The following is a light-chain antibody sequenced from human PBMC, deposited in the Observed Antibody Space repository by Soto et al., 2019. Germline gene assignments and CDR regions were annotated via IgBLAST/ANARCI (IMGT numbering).Light chain of an antibody. V-gene: IGLV2-14*01. CDR1: SSDFGTYYS. J-gene: IGLJ1*01. Sequence: QSALAQPASVSGSPGQSITISCTGISSDFGTYYSVSWYQHHPGKAPKLIIYGVTNRPSGVSNRFSGSKSGNTASLTISGLQAEDEADYHCSSYTSGSSHYVFGTGTKVTVL. CDR2: GVT. CDR3: SSYTSGSSHYV.